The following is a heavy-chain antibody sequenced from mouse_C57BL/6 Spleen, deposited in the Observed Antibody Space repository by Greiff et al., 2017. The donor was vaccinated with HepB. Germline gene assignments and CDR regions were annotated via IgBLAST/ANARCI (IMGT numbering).Heavy chain of an antibody. Sequence: EVHLVESGAGLVKPGGSLKLSCAASGFTFSSYALSWVRQTPEKRLEWVAYISSGGDYIYYADTVKGRFTISRDNARNTLYLQMSSLKSEDTAMYYCTRGGYYAMDYWGQGTSVTVAS. CDR1: GFTFSSYA. J-gene: IGHJ4*01. V-gene: IGHV5-9-1*02. CDR3: TRGGYYAMDY. CDR2: ISSGGDYI.